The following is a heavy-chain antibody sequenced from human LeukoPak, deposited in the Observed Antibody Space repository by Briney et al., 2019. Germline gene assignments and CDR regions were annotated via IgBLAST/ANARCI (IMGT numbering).Heavy chain of an antibody. D-gene: IGHD2-2*02. V-gene: IGHV3-23*01. CDR1: GFTFSSYA. Sequence: GGSLRLSCAASGFTFSSYAMSWVRQAPGKGLEWVSAISGSDGSTYYADSVKGRFTISRDNSTNTLYLQMNSLRAEDTALYYCAKDVRDCRSTSCYTYYYYYGMDVWGQGTTVTVSS. J-gene: IGHJ6*02. CDR3: AKDVRDCRSTSCYTYYYYYGMDV. CDR2: ISGSDGST.